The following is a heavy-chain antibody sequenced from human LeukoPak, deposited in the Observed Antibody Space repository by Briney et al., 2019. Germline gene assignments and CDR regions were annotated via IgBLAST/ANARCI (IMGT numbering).Heavy chain of an antibody. CDR3: ARDSDEGSGYDYDRFFSYYYYMDV. CDR1: RGSISSGSSS. J-gene: IGHJ6*03. Sequence: SETLSLTCTVSRGSISSGSSSWSWIRQPAGKGLEWIGRIYTSGRTDYNPSLKSRVTISVDTSRNQFSLKLSSVTAADTATYYRARDSDEGSGYDYDRFFSYYYYMDVWGKGTTVTVSS. CDR2: IYTSGRT. V-gene: IGHV4-61*02. D-gene: IGHD5-12*01.